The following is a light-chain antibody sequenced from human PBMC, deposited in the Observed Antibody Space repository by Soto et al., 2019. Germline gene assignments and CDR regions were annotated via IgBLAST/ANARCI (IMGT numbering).Light chain of an antibody. CDR2: GAS. CDR3: QQYNNWPLT. CDR1: QSVSSN. Sequence: EIVMTQSPATLSVSPGERATLSCRASQSVSSNLGWYQQKPGQAPRLLIYGASTRATGIPARFSGSGYGTEFTLTISSLQSEDFAVYHCQQYNNWPLTFGGGTKVEIK. J-gene: IGKJ4*01. V-gene: IGKV3-15*01.